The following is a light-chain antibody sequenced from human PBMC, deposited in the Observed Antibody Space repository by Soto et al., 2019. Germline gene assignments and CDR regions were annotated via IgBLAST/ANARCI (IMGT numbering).Light chain of an antibody. CDR1: QSISSW. V-gene: IGKV1-5*03. CDR3: QQYNSYPYT. Sequence: DIQMTQSPSTLSASVGDRVTITCRASQSISSWLPWYQQKPGKAPKLLIYKASILESGVPSRFSGSGSGTEFTLTIRSLQPDDFATYYCQQYNSYPYTFGQGTKLEIK. CDR2: KAS. J-gene: IGKJ2*01.